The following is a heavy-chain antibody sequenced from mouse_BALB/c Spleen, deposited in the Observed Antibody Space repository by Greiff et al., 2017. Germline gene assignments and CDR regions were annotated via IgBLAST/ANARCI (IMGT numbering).Heavy chain of an antibody. Sequence: VKLMESGAELAKPGASVKMSCKASGYTFTSYWMHWVKQRPGQGLEWIGYINPSTGYTEYNQKFKDKATLTADKSSSTAYMQLSSLTSEDSAVYYCARSTTAYYFDYWGQGTTLTVSS. CDR3: ARSTTAYYFDY. CDR1: GYTFTSYW. D-gene: IGHD2-14*01. J-gene: IGHJ2*01. CDR2: INPSTGYT. V-gene: IGHV1-7*01.